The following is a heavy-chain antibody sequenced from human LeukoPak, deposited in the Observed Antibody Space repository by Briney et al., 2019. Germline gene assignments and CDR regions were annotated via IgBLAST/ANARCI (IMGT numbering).Heavy chain of an antibody. CDR3: ARCERRKEWLAGGVDY. CDR1: GGSISTYY. CDR2: IYYSGST. Sequence: SETLSLTCTVSGGSISTYYWSWIRQPPGKGLEWIGYIYYSGSTNYNPSLKSRVTISVDTSKNQFSLKLSSVTAADTAVYYRARCERRKEWLAGGVDYWGQGTLVTVSS. D-gene: IGHD6-19*01. V-gene: IGHV4-59*01. J-gene: IGHJ4*02.